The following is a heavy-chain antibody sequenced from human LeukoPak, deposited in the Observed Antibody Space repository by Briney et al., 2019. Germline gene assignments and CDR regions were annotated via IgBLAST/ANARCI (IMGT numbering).Heavy chain of an antibody. CDR2: IYYSGST. J-gene: IGHJ4*02. V-gene: IGHV4-31*03. CDR1: GGSISSGGYY. CDR3: AREVIRYFDWPTAFDY. Sequence: SETLSLTCTVSGGSISSGGYYWSWIRQHPGKGLEWIGYIYYSGSTYYNPSLKSRVTISVDTSKNQFSLKLSSVTAADTAVYYCAREVIRYFDWPTAFDYWGQGTLATVSS. D-gene: IGHD3-9*01.